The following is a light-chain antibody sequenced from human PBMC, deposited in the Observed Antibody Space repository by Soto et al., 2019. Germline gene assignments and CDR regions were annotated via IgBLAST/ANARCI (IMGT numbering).Light chain of an antibody. V-gene: IGKV3-20*01. Sequence: EIEFMQSPGTLSLSPRERATLSCRASQSVSSTYLAWYQQKPGQAPRLLIYGTSSRATGIPDRFSGSGSGTDFTLTISRLEPEDFAVYYCQQYGTSPQTFGQGTKVDIK. CDR3: QQYGTSPQT. CDR1: QSVSSTY. CDR2: GTS. J-gene: IGKJ1*01.